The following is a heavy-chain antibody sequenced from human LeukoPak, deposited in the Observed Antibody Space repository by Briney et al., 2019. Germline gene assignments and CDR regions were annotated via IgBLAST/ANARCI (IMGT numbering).Heavy chain of an antibody. CDR3: ARHLIVVGRDYGMDV. CDR2: IYYSGST. J-gene: IGHJ6*02. V-gene: IGHV4-59*08. Sequence: SETLSLTCTVAGGSISSYYWSWIRQPPGKGLEWSGYIYYSGSTNYNPSLKSRVTISVDTSKNQFSLKLSSVTAADTAVYYWARHLIVVGRDYGMDVWGQGTTVTVSS. D-gene: IGHD3-22*01. CDR1: GGSISSYY.